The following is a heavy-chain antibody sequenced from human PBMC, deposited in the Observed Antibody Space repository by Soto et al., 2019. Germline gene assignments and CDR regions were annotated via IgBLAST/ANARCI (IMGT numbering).Heavy chain of an antibody. CDR2: ISAYNGNT. V-gene: IGHV1-18*04. J-gene: IGHJ6*02. D-gene: IGHD2-2*01. CDR1: GYTFTSYG. Sequence: ASVKVSCKASGYTFTSYGISWVRQAPGQGLEWMGWISAYNGNTNYAQKLQGRVTMTTDTSTSTAYMELRSLRSDDTAVYYCARDGTVPDAMISGDYYYYYGMDVWGQGTTVTVSS. CDR3: ARDGTVPDAMISGDYYYYYGMDV.